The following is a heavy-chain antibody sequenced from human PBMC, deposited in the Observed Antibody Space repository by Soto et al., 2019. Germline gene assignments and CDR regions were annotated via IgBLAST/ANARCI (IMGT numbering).Heavy chain of an antibody. J-gene: IGHJ4*02. CDR1: GGSISSGDYY. CDR2: IYQSGST. CDR3: ARASATIAAAAIFDY. Sequence: PSETLSLTCTVSGGSISSGDYYWSWIRQPPGKGLEWIGEIYQSGSTNYNPSLESRVRMSVDKSRNQFSLKLTSVSAADTAVYYCARASATIAAAAIFDYWGQGTLVTV. V-gene: IGHV4-30-4*01. D-gene: IGHD6-13*01.